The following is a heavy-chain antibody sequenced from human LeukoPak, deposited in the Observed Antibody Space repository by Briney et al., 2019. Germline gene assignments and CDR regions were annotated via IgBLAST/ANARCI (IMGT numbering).Heavy chain of an antibody. D-gene: IGHD3-16*01. CDR3: ARGITGKNWFDP. CDR2: ISSSSTAI. CDR1: GFTFSDHY. J-gene: IGHJ5*02. V-gene: IGHV3-48*02. Sequence: GGSLRLSCAASGFTFSDHYMDWVRQAPGKGLEWVSYISSSSTAIYYTDSVKGRFTISRDNAKNSLYLQMNTLRDEDTAVYYCARGITGKNWFDPWGQGTLVTVSS.